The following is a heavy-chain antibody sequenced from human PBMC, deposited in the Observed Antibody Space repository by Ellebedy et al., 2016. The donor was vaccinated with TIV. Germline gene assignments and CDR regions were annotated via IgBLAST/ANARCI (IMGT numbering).Heavy chain of an antibody. CDR2: ISAYNGNT. CDR3: ARDSITMIPPREDWFDP. D-gene: IGHD3-22*01. Sequence: AASVKVSCKASGYTFTSYGISWVRQAPGQGLEWMGWISAYNGNTNYAQKLQGRVTMTTDTSTSTAYMELSSPRSEDTAVYYCARDSITMIPPREDWFDPWGQGTLVTVSS. J-gene: IGHJ5*02. V-gene: IGHV1-18*01. CDR1: GYTFTSYG.